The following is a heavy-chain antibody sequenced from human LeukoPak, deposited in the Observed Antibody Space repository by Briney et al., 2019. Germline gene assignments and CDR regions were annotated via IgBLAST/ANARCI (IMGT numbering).Heavy chain of an antibody. D-gene: IGHD6-13*01. CDR1: XXTFXXXA. CDR2: ISWNSGSI. Sequence: SXXXXXXTFXXXAMHWXXXAPGXXLEXGXGISWNSGSIGYADSVKGRFTISRDNAKNSLYLQMNSLRAEDTALYYCAKDIGQQLVYFQHWGQGTLVTVSS. J-gene: IGHJ1*01. CDR3: AKDIGQQLVYFQH. V-gene: IGHV3-9*01.